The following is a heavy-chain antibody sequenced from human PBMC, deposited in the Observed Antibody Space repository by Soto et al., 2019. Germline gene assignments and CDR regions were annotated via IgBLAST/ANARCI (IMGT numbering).Heavy chain of an antibody. CDR2: INHSGST. CDR1: GGSFSGYY. CDR3: ARGQTAVAGTGGNYYYYYYGMDV. V-gene: IGHV4-34*01. J-gene: IGHJ6*02. D-gene: IGHD6-19*01. Sequence: SETLSLTCAVYGGSFSGYYWSWIRQPPGKGLEWIGEINHSGSTNYNPSLKSRVTISVDTSKNQFSLKLSSVTAADTAVYYCARGQTAVAGTGGNYYYYYYGMDVWGQGTTVTVSS.